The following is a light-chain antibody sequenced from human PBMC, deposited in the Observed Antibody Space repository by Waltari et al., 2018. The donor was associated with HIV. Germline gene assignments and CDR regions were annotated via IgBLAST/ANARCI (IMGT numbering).Light chain of an antibody. CDR1: HSVFQHSDQRNF. J-gene: IGKJ1*01. V-gene: IGKV4-1*01. Sequence: DIVMTPPPGPLAVSQGERATISCKSSHSVFQHSDQRNFLAWYQQRPGQPPKLLISWASIREFGVPDRFSGSGSGTDFTLTINNLQAEDVAVYYCQQYFWSPWTFGQGTKV. CDR2: WAS. CDR3: QQYFWSPWT.